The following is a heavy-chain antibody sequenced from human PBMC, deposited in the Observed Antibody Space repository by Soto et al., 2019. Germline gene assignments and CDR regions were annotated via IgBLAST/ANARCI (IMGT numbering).Heavy chain of an antibody. Sequence: SETLSLTCTVSGGSISSSIHYWGWIRQPPGKGLEWIGSIFYRGSTYYNPSLKSRLTISVDTSKNQFSLKLSSVTAADTAVEDCARCEYRYGMDVWGKGTTVPVAS. V-gene: IGHV4-39*01. CDR3: ARCEYRYGMDV. CDR1: GGSISSSIHY. J-gene: IGHJ6*04. CDR2: IFYRGST. D-gene: IGHD3-9*01.